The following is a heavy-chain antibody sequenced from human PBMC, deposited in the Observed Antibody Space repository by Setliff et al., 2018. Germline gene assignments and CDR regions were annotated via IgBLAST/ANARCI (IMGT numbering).Heavy chain of an antibody. D-gene: IGHD3-16*01. J-gene: IGHJ4*02. V-gene: IGHV3-23*01. CDR1: GFTFGDFA. CDR3: ARVYAYSYGFDY. CDR2: IGGRGIST. Sequence: GGSLRLSCAASGFTFGDFAMTWVRQAPGKGLEWVSGIGGRGISTYYADSVKGRFIISRDNSENTLYLQMNCLRAEDTAIYYCARVYAYSYGFDYWGQGTLVTVSS.